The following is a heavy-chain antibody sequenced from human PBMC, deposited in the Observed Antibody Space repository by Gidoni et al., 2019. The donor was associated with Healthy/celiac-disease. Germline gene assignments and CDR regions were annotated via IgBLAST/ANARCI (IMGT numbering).Heavy chain of an antibody. CDR2: IYYSGST. CDR3: ARHAIDPCSGGSCYLNWFDP. V-gene: IGHV4-39*01. Sequence: QLQLQESGPGLVKPSETLSLTCTVSGGSISSSSYYWGWIRQPPGKGLEWVGSIYYSGSTYYNPSLKSRVTISVDTSKNQFSRKLSSVTAADTAVYYCARHAIDPCSGGSCYLNWFDPWGQGTLVTVSS. D-gene: IGHD2-15*01. CDR1: GGSISSSSYY. J-gene: IGHJ5*02.